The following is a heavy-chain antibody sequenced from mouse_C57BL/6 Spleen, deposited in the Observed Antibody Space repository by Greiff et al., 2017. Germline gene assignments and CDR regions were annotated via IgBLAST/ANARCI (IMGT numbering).Heavy chain of an antibody. CDR2: INYDGSST. Sequence: EVHLVESEGGLVQPGSSMKLSCTASGFTFSDYYMAWVRQVPEKGLEWVANINYDGSSTYYLDSLKSRFIISRDNAKNILYLQMSSLKSEDTATYYCARDEYYGSGHWYFDVWGTGTTVTVSS. J-gene: IGHJ1*03. V-gene: IGHV5-16*01. CDR1: GFTFSDYY. CDR3: ARDEYYGSGHWYFDV. D-gene: IGHD1-1*01.